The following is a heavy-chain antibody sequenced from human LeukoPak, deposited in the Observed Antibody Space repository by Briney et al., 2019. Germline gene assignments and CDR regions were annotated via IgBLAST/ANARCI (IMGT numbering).Heavy chain of an antibody. J-gene: IGHJ5*02. CDR3: ARDLGGYCSSTSCQVTSYNWFDP. D-gene: IGHD2-2*03. V-gene: IGHV3-30*03. CDR2: ISYDGSNT. Sequence: PGGSLRLSCAASGLTLSRYGMHWVRQTPGKRLEWVAVISYDGSNTYYADSVKGRFTTSSDNSRNTLYLQMNSLRADDTAVYYCARDLGGYCSSTSCQVTSYNWFDPWGQGTLVTVSS. CDR1: GLTLSRYG.